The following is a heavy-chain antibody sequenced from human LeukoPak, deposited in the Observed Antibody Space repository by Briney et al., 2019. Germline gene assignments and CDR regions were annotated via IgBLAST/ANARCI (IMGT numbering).Heavy chain of an antibody. Sequence: PGGSLRLSCVASGXTFRSYEMNWVRQAPGKGLEWVSYIGSSGIVYYTDSVKGRFIISRDNAKNSLYLQMNSLRAEDTGVYYCARAGYSSSWYYFDYWGQGNLVTVSS. CDR2: IGSSGIV. CDR3: ARAGYSSSWYYFDY. V-gene: IGHV3-48*03. D-gene: IGHD6-13*01. J-gene: IGHJ4*02. CDR1: GXTFRSYE.